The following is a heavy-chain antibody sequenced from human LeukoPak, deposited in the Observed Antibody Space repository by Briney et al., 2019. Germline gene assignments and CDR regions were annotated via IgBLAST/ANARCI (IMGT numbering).Heavy chain of an antibody. D-gene: IGHD3-10*01. J-gene: IGHJ4*02. CDR1: GGTFSSYA. CDR3: ARSYGSGSYFDY. CDR2: IIPIFGTA. Sequence: ASVKVSCKASGGTFSSYAISWVRQAPGQGLEWMGGIIPIFGTANYAQKFQGRVTITADKSTSTAYMELSSLRSEDTAVYYCARSYGSGSYFDYWGQGTLVTVSS. V-gene: IGHV1-69*06.